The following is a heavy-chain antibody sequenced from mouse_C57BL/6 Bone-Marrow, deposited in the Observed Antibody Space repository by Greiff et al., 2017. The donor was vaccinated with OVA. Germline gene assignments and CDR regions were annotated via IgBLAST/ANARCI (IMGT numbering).Heavy chain of an antibody. CDR2: IHPNSGST. J-gene: IGHJ1*03. D-gene: IGHD2-3*01. V-gene: IGHV1-64*01. CDR1: GYTFTSYW. Sequence: QVQLQQPGAELVKPGASVKLSCKASGYTFTSYWMHWVKQRPGQGLEWIGIIHPNSGSTNYNEKFKSKATLTVDESSSTAYMQLSSLKSEDSAVYYCARGDGYYWYFDVWGTGTTVTVSS. CDR3: ARGDGYYWYFDV.